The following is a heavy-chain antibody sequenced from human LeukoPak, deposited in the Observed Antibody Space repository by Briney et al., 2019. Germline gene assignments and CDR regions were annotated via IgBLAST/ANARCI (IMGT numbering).Heavy chain of an antibody. CDR2: ISSSSSYI. V-gene: IGHV3-21*01. D-gene: IGHD2-2*01. J-gene: IGHJ6*02. CDR3: ARDPNSLGYCSSTSCSHYYYGMDV. Sequence: GGSLRLSCAASGFTFSSYSMNWVRQAPGKGLEWVSSISSSSSYIYYADSVKGRFTISRDNAKNSLYLQMNSLRAEDTAVYYCARDPNSLGYCSSTSCSHYYYGMDVWGQGTTVTVSS. CDR1: GFTFSSYS.